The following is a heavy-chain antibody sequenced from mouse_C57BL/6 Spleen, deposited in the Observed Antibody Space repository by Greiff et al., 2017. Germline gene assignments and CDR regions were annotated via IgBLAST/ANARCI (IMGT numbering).Heavy chain of an antibody. Sequence: QVQLQQPGAELVKPGASVKLSCKASGYTFTSYWMQWVKQRPGQGLEWIGEIDPSDSYTNYNQKFKGKATLTVDTSSSTAYMQLSSLTSEDSAVYYCARGELRLAWFAYWGQGTLVTVSA. CDR2: IDPSDSYT. CDR3: ARGELRLAWFAY. V-gene: IGHV1-50*01. D-gene: IGHD3-2*02. CDR1: GYTFTSYW. J-gene: IGHJ3*01.